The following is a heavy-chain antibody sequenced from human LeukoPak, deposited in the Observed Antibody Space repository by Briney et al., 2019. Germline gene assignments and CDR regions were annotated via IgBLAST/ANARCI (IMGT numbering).Heavy chain of an antibody. CDR2: ISSSSSYI. V-gene: IGHV3-21*01. CDR3: ARAHDYGDRPGAFDI. J-gene: IGHJ3*02. Sequence: SGGSLRLSCAASGFTFSSYSMNWVRQAPGKGLEWVSSISSSSSYIYYADSVKGRFTISRDNAKNSLYLQMNSLRAEDTAVYYCARAHDYGDRPGAFDIWGQGTMVTVSS. CDR1: GFTFSSYS. D-gene: IGHD4-17*01.